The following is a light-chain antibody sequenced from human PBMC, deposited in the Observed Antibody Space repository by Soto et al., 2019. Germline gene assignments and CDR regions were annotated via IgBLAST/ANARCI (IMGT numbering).Light chain of an antibody. V-gene: IGKV3-15*01. Sequence: EILMTQSPATLSVSPGERVILSCRASQSVGSTLAWYQQKPGQAPRLLIRGASTRATGVPARFSGSGSGTEFTLTISSLQSEDFAVYYCQQDNTSLTFGGGTTLEIK. J-gene: IGKJ4*02. CDR3: QQDNTSLT. CDR2: GAS. CDR1: QSVGST.